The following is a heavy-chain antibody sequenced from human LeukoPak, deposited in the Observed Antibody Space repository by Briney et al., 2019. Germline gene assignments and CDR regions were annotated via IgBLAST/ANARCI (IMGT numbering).Heavy chain of an antibody. D-gene: IGHD5-24*01. J-gene: IGHJ3*02. V-gene: IGHV4-59*08. CDR2: IYYSRHP. CDR3: ASQRRDGYHDAFDI. Sequence: ADTLSLTCTVSGGSISSYYWSWIRQPPGKGLEWIGYIYYSRHPSYNPSLKSRVTISVDTSKNQFSLKLGSVTAADTAVYYCASQRRDGYHDAFDIWGQGTMVTVSS. CDR1: GGSISSYY.